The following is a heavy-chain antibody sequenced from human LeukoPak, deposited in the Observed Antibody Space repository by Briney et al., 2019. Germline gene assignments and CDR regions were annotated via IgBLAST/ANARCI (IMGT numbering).Heavy chain of an antibody. CDR3: ARGPNTVVTDNDAFDI. CDR2: IYYSGST. D-gene: IGHD2-21*02. V-gene: IGHV4-59*12. Sequence: PSETLSLTCTVSGGSISSYYWSWIRQPPGKGLEWIGYIYYSGSTNYNPSLKSRVTISVDTSKNQFSLKLSSVTAADTAVYYCARGPNTVVTDNDAFDIWGQGTMVTVSS. CDR1: GGSISSYY. J-gene: IGHJ3*02.